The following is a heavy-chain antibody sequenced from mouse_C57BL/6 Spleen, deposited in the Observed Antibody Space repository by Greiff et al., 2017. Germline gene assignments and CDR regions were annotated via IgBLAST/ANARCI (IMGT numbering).Heavy chain of an antibody. CDR2: ISSGSSTI. Sequence: VQLQQSGGGLVKPGGSLKLSCAASGFTFSDYGMHWVRQAPEKGLEWVAYISSGSSTIYYADTVKGRFTISRDNAKNTLFLQMTSLRSEDTAMYYCAIGTRAIDYWGQGTSVTVSS. V-gene: IGHV5-17*01. D-gene: IGHD4-1*01. CDR1: GFTFSDYG. CDR3: AIGTRAIDY. J-gene: IGHJ4*01.